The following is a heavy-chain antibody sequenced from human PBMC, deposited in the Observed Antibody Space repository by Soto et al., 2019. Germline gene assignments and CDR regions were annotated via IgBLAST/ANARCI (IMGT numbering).Heavy chain of an antibody. CDR3: ARAPGLICYYYYMDV. CDR1: GFTVSSNY. Sequence: GGSLRLSCAASGFTVSSNYMSWVRQAPGKGLEWVSVIYSGGSTYYADSVKGRFTISRDNSKNTLYLQMNSLRAEDTAVYYCARAPGLICYYYYMDVWGKGTTVTVSS. V-gene: IGHV3-66*01. D-gene: IGHD3-3*01. CDR2: IYSGGST. J-gene: IGHJ6*03.